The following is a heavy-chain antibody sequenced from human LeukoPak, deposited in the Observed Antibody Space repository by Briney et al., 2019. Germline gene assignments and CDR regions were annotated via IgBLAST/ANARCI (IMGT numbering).Heavy chain of an antibody. CDR3: ARHMAAAYYYYGMDV. CDR2: IYTSGST. Sequence: SETLSLTCTVSGGSISSHYWSWIRQPAGKGLEWIGRIYTSGSTNYNPSLKSRVIISVDTSKNQFSLKLSSVTAADTAVYYCARHMAAAYYYYGMDVWGQGTTVTVSS. V-gene: IGHV4-4*07. J-gene: IGHJ6*02. D-gene: IGHD6-13*01. CDR1: GGSISSHY.